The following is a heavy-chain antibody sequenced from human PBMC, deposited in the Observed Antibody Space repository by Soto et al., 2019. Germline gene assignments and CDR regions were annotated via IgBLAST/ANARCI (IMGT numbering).Heavy chain of an antibody. D-gene: IGHD3-3*01. J-gene: IGHJ6*02. V-gene: IGHV1-69*06. Sequence: GASVKVSCKASGGTFSSYAISWVRQAPGQGLEWMGVIIPIFGTANYAQKFQGRVTITADKSTSTAYRELSSLRSEDTAVYYCARERRFLEWLKGNGMDVWGQGTTVTVSS. CDR1: GGTFSSYA. CDR2: IIPIFGTA. CDR3: ARERRFLEWLKGNGMDV.